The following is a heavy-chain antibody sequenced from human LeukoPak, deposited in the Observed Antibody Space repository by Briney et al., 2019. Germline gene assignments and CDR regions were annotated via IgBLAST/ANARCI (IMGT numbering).Heavy chain of an antibody. J-gene: IGHJ5*02. Sequence: ASVKVSCKASGYTFTGYYMHWVRQAPGQGLEWMGWINPNSGGTSYAQKFQGRVTMTRDTSISTAYMELSRLRSDDTAVYYCARGPPHRYCSSTSCYTRSWFDPWGQGTLVNVSS. CDR2: INPNSGGT. D-gene: IGHD2-2*02. CDR1: GYTFTGYY. V-gene: IGHV1-2*02. CDR3: ARGPPHRYCSSTSCYTRSWFDP.